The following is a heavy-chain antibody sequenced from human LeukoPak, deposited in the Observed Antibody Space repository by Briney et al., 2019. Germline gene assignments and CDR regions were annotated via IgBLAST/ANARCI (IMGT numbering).Heavy chain of an antibody. Sequence: GGSLRLSCAASGFTFSNYAMSWIRQAPGKGLEWVSGIIESGGGIHYADSVKGRFTISRDNSKNTLYLQMISLRAEDTAVYYCAKDYKVRSGEPPIDYWGQGTLVTVSS. CDR3: AKDYKVRSGEPPIDY. CDR2: IIESGGGI. J-gene: IGHJ4*02. CDR1: GFTFSNYA. V-gene: IGHV3-23*01. D-gene: IGHD7-27*01.